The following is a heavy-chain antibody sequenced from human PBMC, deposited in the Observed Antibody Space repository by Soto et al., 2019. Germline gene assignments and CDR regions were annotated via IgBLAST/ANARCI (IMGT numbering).Heavy chain of an antibody. CDR1: GYSFTSYC. CDR3: ARRYWSGSSCYSEGWFDT. J-gene: IGHJ5*02. CDR2: IYPGDSDT. D-gene: IGHD2-15*01. Sequence: ESLKISCKGSGYSFTSYCIGWVREMPGKGLEWMGIIYPGDSDTRYSPSFQGQVTISADKSISTAYLQWSSLQASDTAMHYFARRYWSGSSCYSEGWFDTWGQGTLVTVSS. V-gene: IGHV5-51*01.